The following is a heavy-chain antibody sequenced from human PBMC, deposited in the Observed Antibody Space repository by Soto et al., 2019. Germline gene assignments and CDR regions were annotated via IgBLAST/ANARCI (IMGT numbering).Heavy chain of an antibody. CDR1: GGSISSYY. D-gene: IGHD4-17*01. J-gene: IGHJ5*02. CDR2: IYYSGST. CDR3: ARVRNDYGDYYWFDP. Sequence: QVQLQESGPGLVKPSETLSLTCTVSGGSISSYYWSWIRQPPGKGLEWIGYIYYSGSTNYNPSLKSRVTISVDTSKYQFSLKLSSVTAADTAVYYCARVRNDYGDYYWFDPWGQGTLVTVSS. V-gene: IGHV4-59*01.